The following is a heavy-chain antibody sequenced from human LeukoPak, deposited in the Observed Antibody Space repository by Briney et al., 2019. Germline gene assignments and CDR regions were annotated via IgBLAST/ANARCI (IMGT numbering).Heavy chain of an antibody. CDR3: AKDYGGGYFDY. Sequence: GGSLRLSCVVSRFTFSRYWMAWVRQAPGKGPEWVAQIKEDGSEKYYMDFVGGRFTISRDNAKNSLYLRMNSLRVEDTAVYYCAKDYGGGYFDYWGQGTLVTVSS. CDR2: IKEDGSEK. V-gene: IGHV3-7*01. CDR1: RFTFSRYW. J-gene: IGHJ4*02. D-gene: IGHD3-16*01.